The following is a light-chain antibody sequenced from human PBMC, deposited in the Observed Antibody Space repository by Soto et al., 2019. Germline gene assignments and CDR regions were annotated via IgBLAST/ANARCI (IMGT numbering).Light chain of an antibody. V-gene: IGKV3-20*01. CDR2: GAS. CDR1: QSVSNSY. CDR3: QQYVNSPGT. J-gene: IGKJ5*01. Sequence: ETVLTQSPGTLSLSPGERATLSCRASQSVSNSYLAWYQQKPGQPPRLLIYGASRRATDIPDRFSGSGSGTDFTLTISRLEPEDFAVYYCQQYVNSPGTFGQGTRLEIK.